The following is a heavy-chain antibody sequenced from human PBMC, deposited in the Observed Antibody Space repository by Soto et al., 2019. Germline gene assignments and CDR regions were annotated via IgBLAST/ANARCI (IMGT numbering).Heavy chain of an antibody. V-gene: IGHV4-34*01. CDR1: GVSFKPYF. CDR3: TARGRTWPDSFDF. CDR2: ATPYGRS. J-gene: IGHJ3*01. Sequence: SQTLSLTCAVYGVSFKPYFWNWVRQPPGKGLEWIGEATPYGRSNYNPSLKSRVTISKDTSKNQFSQEERHLTAANTAVYYCTARGRTWPDSFDFWGQGAMVTVSS. D-gene: IGHD5-12*01.